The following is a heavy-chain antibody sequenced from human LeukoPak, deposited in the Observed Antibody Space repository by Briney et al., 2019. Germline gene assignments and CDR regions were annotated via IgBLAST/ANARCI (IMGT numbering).Heavy chain of an antibody. Sequence: GGSLRLSCAASGFTFSSYAMSWVRQAPGKGLDWVSYITSSGSTIYYADSVKGRFTISRDNAKNSLYLQMNSLRAEDTAVYYCARDPQSSGANYYAFDIWGRGTMVTVSS. V-gene: IGHV3-48*04. J-gene: IGHJ3*02. CDR3: ARDPQSSGANYYAFDI. CDR2: ITSSGSTI. D-gene: IGHD4/OR15-4a*01. CDR1: GFTFSSYA.